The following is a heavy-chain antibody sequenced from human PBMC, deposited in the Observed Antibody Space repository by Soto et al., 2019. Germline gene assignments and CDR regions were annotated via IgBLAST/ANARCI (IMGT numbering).Heavy chain of an antibody. V-gene: IGHV1-69*06. CDR2: IIPIFGTA. CDR3: TRDYCGADCLAFDI. Sequence: GASVKVSCKASGGTFSSYAISWVRQAPGQGLEWMGGIIPIFGTANYARKFQGRVTITADKSTSTAYVELSSLRSEDTAVYYCTRDYCGADCLAFDIWGQGTMVTVSS. J-gene: IGHJ3*02. CDR1: GGTFSSYA. D-gene: IGHD2-21*02.